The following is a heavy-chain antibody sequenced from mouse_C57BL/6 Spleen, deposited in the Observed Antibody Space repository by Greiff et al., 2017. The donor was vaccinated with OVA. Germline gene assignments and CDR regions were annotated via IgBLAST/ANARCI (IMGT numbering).Heavy chain of an antibody. D-gene: IGHD1-1*01. CDR3: ASHYGSGYYAMDY. CDR1: GFSLTSYG. Sequence: VQLVESGPGLVQPSQSLSITCTVSGFSLTSYGVHWVRQSPGKGLEWLGVIWSGGSTDSNAAFISRLSISKDNSKSQVFFKMNSLQADDTAIYYCASHYGSGYYAMDYWGQGTSVTVSS. J-gene: IGHJ4*01. V-gene: IGHV2-2*01. CDR2: IWSGGST.